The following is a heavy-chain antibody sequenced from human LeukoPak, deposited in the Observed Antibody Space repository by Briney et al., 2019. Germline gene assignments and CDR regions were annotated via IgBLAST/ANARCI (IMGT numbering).Heavy chain of an antibody. CDR1: GGTFSSYA. Sequence: SVKVSCKASGGTFSSYAISWVRQAPGQGLEWMGGIIPIFGTANYAQKFQGRVTITADESTSTAYMELRSLRSDDTAVYYCARGPPNWGYDYWGPGTLVTVSS. CDR3: ARGPPNWGYDY. V-gene: IGHV1-69*13. D-gene: IGHD7-27*01. CDR2: IIPIFGTA. J-gene: IGHJ4*02.